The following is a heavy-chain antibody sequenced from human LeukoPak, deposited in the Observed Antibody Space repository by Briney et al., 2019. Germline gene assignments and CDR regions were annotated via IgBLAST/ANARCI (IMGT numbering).Heavy chain of an antibody. Sequence: GGSLRLSCAASGFTLSRYSMNWVRQAPGKGLEWVSSISDDGKYIYYADSVKGRFSISRDNAKSSLYLQMNSLRAEDTAVYYCASFYDILTGYPPEDFDYWGQGTLVTVSS. CDR2: ISDDGKYI. D-gene: IGHD3-9*01. CDR1: GFTLSRYS. CDR3: ASFYDILTGYPPEDFDY. V-gene: IGHV3-21*01. J-gene: IGHJ4*02.